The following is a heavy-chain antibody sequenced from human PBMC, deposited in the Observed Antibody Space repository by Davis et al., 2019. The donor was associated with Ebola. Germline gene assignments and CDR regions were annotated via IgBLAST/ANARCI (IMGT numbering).Heavy chain of an antibody. CDR1: GGSISSSSYY. CDR2: IYYSGST. V-gene: IGHV4-39*07. CDR3: ARDSFTNAEYFQE. D-gene: IGHD2-2*01. J-gene: IGHJ1*01. Sequence: MPSETLSLTCTDSGGSISSSSYYWGWIRQPPGKGLEWIGSIYYSGSTNYNPSLKSRVTISVDTSKNQFSLKLSSVTAADTAVYYCARDSFTNAEYFQEWGQGTLVSVSS.